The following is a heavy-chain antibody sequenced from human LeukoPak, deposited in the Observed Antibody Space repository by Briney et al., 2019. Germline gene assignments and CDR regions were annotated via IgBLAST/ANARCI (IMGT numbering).Heavy chain of an antibody. CDR2: ISASGGST. CDR1: GFTFSSSA. J-gene: IGHJ4*02. V-gene: IGHV3-23*01. D-gene: IGHD2-15*01. Sequence: SGGSLRLSCAASGFTFSSSAMSWVRQVPGKGLEWVSGISASGGSTSYADSVKGRFTISRDNSKNTLYLQMNSLRAEDTAVYYCAEDRIASDYWGQGTLVTVSS. CDR3: AEDRIASDY.